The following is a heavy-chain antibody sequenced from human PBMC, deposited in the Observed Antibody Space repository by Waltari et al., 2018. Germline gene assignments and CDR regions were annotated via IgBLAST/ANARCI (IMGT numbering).Heavy chain of an antibody. D-gene: IGHD1-26*01. CDR1: GGSISRCS. J-gene: IGHJ4*02. V-gene: IGHV4-59*01. CDR2: IYYSGST. CDR3: ARDRVGAGFDY. Sequence: QVQLQESVPGLVKPSETLALTCSVPGGSISRCSWSSIRQPPGKGLEWLGYIYYSGSTNYNPSLKSRVTISVDTSKNQFSLKLSSVTAADTAVYYCARDRVGAGFDYWGQGTLVTVSS.